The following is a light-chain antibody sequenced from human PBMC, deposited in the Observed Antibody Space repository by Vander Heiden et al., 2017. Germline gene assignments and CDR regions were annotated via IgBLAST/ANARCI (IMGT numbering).Light chain of an antibody. Sequence: IQMTPSPSSLSASVGDRVTSTCRASQSISNYLNWYQQKPGKAPKLLIYAASSWESGVPARFSGSGSGTDFTLTISSLQAEDVATYYCQQGYSTPYTFGQGTKLEIK. CDR1: QSISNY. CDR3: QQGYSTPYT. J-gene: IGKJ2*01. CDR2: AAS. V-gene: IGKV1-39*01.